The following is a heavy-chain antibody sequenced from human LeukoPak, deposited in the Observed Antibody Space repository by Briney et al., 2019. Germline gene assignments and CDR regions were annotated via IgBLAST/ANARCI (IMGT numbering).Heavy chain of an antibody. Sequence: SETLSLTCAVCGGSFSGYYWSWIRQPPGKGLEWIGEINHSGSTNYNPSLKSRVTISVDTSKNQFSLKLSSVTAADTAVYYCARGHYSNYASFDYWGQGTLVTVSS. V-gene: IGHV4-34*01. D-gene: IGHD4-11*01. CDR2: INHSGST. CDR1: GGSFSGYY. CDR3: ARGHYSNYASFDY. J-gene: IGHJ4*02.